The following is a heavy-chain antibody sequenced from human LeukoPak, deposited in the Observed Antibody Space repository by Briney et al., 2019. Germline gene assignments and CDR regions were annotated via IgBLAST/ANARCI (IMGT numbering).Heavy chain of an antibody. V-gene: IGHV1-24*01. D-gene: IGHD3-16*02. CDR2: FSPGDGET. CDR3: ATRLEDFSSRDAFNI. CDR1: GYSLTKLS. Sequence: ASVKVSCKVSGYSLTKLSMHWVRQAPGKGLEWVGGFSPGDGETIYAQRFQGRVTMTEATSTDTAYMELRSLTYEDTAVYYCATRLEDFSSRDAFNIWGQGTMVTVSS. J-gene: IGHJ3*02.